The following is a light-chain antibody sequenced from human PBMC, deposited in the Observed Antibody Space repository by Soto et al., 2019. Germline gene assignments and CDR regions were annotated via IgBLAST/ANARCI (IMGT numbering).Light chain of an antibody. CDR2: DIS. J-gene: IGKJ2*01. Sequence: DIKLTQSASSLSASVGDRVTITCQASQVIRNFLNWYRLKPGKAPELLIYDISTLEIGAPSRFGGGGSGTDFTFTITGLQPEDCGTYFCQQYEELPYTFDQGTKLEI. CDR1: QVIRNF. V-gene: IGKV1-33*01. CDR3: QQYEELPYT.